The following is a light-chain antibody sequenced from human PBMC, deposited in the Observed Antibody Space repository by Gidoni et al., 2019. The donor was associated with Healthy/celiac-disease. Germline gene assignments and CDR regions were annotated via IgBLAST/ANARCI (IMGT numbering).Light chain of an antibody. Sequence: ELVMTQSPATLSVSPGERATLSCRASQSVSSNLAWYQQKPGQAPRLLIYGASTRATGIPARFSGSGSGTEFTLTISSLQSEDFAVYDCQQYNNWPRWTFGQGTKVEIK. J-gene: IGKJ1*01. CDR2: GAS. CDR3: QQYNNWPRWT. V-gene: IGKV3-15*01. CDR1: QSVSSN.